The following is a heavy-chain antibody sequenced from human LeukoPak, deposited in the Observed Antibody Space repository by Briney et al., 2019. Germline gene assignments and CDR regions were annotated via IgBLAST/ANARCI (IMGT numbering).Heavy chain of an antibody. J-gene: IGHJ4*02. CDR1: GGSVNSGNYH. CDR2: VFHTGGT. CDR3: TRRRGGSAYRDN. V-gene: IGHV4-39*01. D-gene: IGHD2-15*01. Sequence: SETLSLTCTVSGGSVNSGNYHWGWIRQSPGKGLEWIGTVFHTGGTSYNPSLKSRVSISVDSSKNQISLMLTSVTVTDTALYYCTRRRGGSAYRDNWGQGTQVTVSS.